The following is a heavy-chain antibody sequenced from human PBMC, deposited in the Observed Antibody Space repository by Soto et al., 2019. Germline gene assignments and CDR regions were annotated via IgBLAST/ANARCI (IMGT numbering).Heavy chain of an antibody. CDR2: IIPIFGTA. D-gene: IGHD5-12*01. CDR3: ARDGDIVATLVYGMDV. Sequence: QVQLVQSGAEVKKPGSSVKVSCKASGGTFSSYAISWVRQAPGQGLEWMGGIIPIFGTANYAQKSQGRVTITADEATSTAYMELSSLRSEDTAVYYCARDGDIVATLVYGMDVWGQGTTVTVSS. CDR1: GGTFSSYA. J-gene: IGHJ6*02. V-gene: IGHV1-69*12.